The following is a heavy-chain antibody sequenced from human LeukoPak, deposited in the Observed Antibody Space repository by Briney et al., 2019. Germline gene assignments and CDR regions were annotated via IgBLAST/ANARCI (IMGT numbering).Heavy chain of an antibody. CDR1: GFTFSNAW. Sequence: GGSLRLSCAASGFTFSNAWMSWVRQAPGKGLEWVSVISGSGTSTDYADSVKGRFTISRDNSKNTLYLQMNSLRAEDTAVYYCAKSFGPVIAAAGTGADWGQGTLVTVSS. CDR3: AKSFGPVIAAAGTGAD. CDR2: ISGSGTST. J-gene: IGHJ4*02. D-gene: IGHD6-13*01. V-gene: IGHV3-23*01.